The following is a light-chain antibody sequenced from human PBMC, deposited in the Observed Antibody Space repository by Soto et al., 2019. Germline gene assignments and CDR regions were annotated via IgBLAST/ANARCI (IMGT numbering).Light chain of an antibody. CDR3: MQALQTPWT. CDR2: FGS. Sequence: DVVMTQSPLSLPVTPGEPASISCSSSESLLHSNGYNYLDWYLQKPGQSPQLLIFFGSNRASGIPDRFSGSGSGTDFTLKISRVEAEDVGVYYCMQALQTPWTFGQGTKVDIK. V-gene: IGKV2-28*01. CDR1: ESLLHSNGYNY. J-gene: IGKJ1*01.